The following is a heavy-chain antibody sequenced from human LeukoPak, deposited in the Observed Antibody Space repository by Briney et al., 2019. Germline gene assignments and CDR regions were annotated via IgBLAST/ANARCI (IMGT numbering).Heavy chain of an antibody. D-gene: IGHD6-19*01. CDR1: GDSISSSSYY. CDR2: IYYSGST. Sequence: NPSETLSLTCTVSGDSISSSSYYWGWIRQPPGKGLEWIGSIYYSGSTYYNPSLKSRVTMSVDTSKNQFSLKLSSVTAADTAVYYCARRVPVAGNYYFDYWGQGTLVTVSA. V-gene: IGHV4-39*01. CDR3: ARRVPVAGNYYFDY. J-gene: IGHJ4*02.